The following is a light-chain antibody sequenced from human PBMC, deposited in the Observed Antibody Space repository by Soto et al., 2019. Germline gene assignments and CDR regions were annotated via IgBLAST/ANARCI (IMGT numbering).Light chain of an antibody. CDR1: QSVSSSY. Sequence: EMVLTQSPATLSLSPGERATLSCGASQSVSSSYLAWNQQKPGLAPRLLMYDASSKATAIPDRFSGSGSGTVFTLPISSLEPEDFAVYYCQQYGSSPYTFGQGTMLEMK. CDR2: DAS. V-gene: IGKV3D-20*01. J-gene: IGKJ2*01. CDR3: QQYGSSPYT.